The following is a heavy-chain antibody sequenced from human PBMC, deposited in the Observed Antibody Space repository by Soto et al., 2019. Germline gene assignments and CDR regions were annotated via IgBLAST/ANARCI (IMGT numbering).Heavy chain of an antibody. Sequence: PSETLSLTCTVSGGSISSYYWSWIRQPPGKGLEWIGEINHSGSTNYNPSLKSRVTISVDTSKNQFSLKLSSVTAADTAVYYCARWGRGAYYYGMDVWGQGTTVTVSS. D-gene: IGHD3-16*01. CDR2: INHSGST. V-gene: IGHV4-34*01. CDR3: ARWGRGAYYYGMDV. CDR1: GGSISSYY. J-gene: IGHJ6*02.